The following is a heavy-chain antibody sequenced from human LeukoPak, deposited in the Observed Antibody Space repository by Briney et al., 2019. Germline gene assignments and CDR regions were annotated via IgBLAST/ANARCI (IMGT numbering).Heavy chain of an antibody. CDR2: IKQDGSEK. D-gene: IGHD2-21*01. CDR1: GFTFTSYW. Sequence: GGALRLSCAASGFTFTSYWMSWVRQAPGKGLEWVANIKQDGSEKYYVDSVKGRFTISRDNAKNSLYLQMNSLRAEDTAVYYCASPSDPYYYYYYMDVWGKGTTVTISS. V-gene: IGHV3-7*01. J-gene: IGHJ6*03. CDR3: ASPSDPYYYYYYMDV.